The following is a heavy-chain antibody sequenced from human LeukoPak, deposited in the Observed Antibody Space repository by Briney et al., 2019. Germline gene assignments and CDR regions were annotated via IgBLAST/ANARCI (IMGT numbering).Heavy chain of an antibody. CDR3: ARDRGAAAGYFDY. CDR2: IYSGGST. D-gene: IGHD6-13*01. V-gene: IGHV3-53*01. CDR1: GFTVSSNY. J-gene: IGHJ4*02. Sequence: GGSLRLSCAASGFTVSSNYMSWVRQAPGKGLEWVSVIYSGGSTYYADSVKGRFTISRDNSKDTLYLQMNSLRAEDTAVYYCARDRGAAAGYFDYWGQGTLVTVSS.